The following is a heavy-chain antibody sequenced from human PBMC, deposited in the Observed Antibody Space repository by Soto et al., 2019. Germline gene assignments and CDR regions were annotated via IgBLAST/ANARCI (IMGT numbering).Heavy chain of an antibody. J-gene: IGHJ4*01. CDR3: GKGFLGGGYCYFLVN. Sequence: QVQLVESGGGVVQPGRSLRLSCAASGFTFNSYAMHWVRQAPGKGLEWVAIISNDGSNKNYVDSVKGRFTISRDNSKNTLYLLMNSLTPEDTAVYFCGKGFLGGGYCYFLVNWGQGTLVNVSS. CDR2: ISNDGSNK. V-gene: IGHV3-30*18. D-gene: IGHD2-21*02. CDR1: GFTFNSYA.